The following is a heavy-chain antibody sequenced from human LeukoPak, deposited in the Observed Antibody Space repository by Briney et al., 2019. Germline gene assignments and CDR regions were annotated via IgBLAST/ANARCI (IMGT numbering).Heavy chain of an antibody. CDR2: IYHSGST. J-gene: IGHJ4*02. CDR3: ARLNSFNGYSFDY. D-gene: IGHD4-23*01. CDR1: GGSISSGDW. Sequence: SGTLSLTCAVSGGSISSGDWWSWVRQPPGKGLEWIGEIYHSGSTNYNPSLMSRVTISIDMSNNQFSLKLTSVTAADTAIYYCARLNSFNGYSFDYWGQGTLVTVSS. V-gene: IGHV4-4*02.